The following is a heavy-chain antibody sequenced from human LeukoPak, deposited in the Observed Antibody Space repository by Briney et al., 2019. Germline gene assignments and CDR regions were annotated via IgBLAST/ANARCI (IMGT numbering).Heavy chain of an antibody. CDR3: VRRAAVRGMDF. V-gene: IGHV3-33*03. CDR1: GFTFSSYG. J-gene: IGHJ6*02. Sequence: GGSLRLSCAASGFTFSSYGLHWVRQAPGKGLEWVAVIWYDGGNKYYADSVKGRFTISRDNFKRTVHLEMSNLRADDTAMYYCVRRAAVRGMDFWGLGTTVIVSS. CDR2: IWYDGGNK. D-gene: IGHD1-14*01.